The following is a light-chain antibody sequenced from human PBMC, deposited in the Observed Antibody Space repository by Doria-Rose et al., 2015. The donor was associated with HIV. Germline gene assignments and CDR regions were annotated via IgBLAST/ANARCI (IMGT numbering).Light chain of an antibody. Sequence: EIVLTQSPGTLSLSPGERATLSCRASQRFSSTYLAWYQQQPGQAPSLLIYDGSTRATGIPDRFSASGSGTDFTLTINRLEPEDFALYYCHQCGTSWTFGQGTKVEI. CDR2: DGS. CDR1: QRFSSTY. V-gene: IGKV3-20*01. CDR3: HQCGTSWT. J-gene: IGKJ1*01.